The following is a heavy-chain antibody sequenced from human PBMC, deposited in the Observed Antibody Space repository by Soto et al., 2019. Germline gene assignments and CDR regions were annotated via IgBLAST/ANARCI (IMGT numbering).Heavy chain of an antibody. D-gene: IGHD2-21*02. J-gene: IGHJ4*02. Sequence: HPGGSLRLSCAASGFSFGDYGMHWVRQAPGKGLEWVSGISWNSGSIGYAGSVKGRFTISRDNAKNSLHLQMSGLRAEDTAVYYCAKDMGGVTRRGFHHWGQAPLVTVS. CDR1: GFSFGDYG. CDR3: AKDMGGVTRRGFHH. CDR2: ISWNSGSI. V-gene: IGHV3-9*01.